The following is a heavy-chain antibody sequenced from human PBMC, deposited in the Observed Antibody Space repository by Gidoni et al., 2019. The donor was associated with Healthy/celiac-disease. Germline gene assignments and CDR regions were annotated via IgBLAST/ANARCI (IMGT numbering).Heavy chain of an antibody. V-gene: IGHV3-7*01. D-gene: IGHD3-3*01. J-gene: IGHJ4*02. CDR1: GFTFSSYW. Sequence: EVQLVESGGGLVQPGGSLRLSCAASGFTFSSYWMSWVRQAPGKGLEWVANRQQDGSEQYYVESVKGRFTISRDNAKNSLYLQMNSLRAEDTAVYYCARGRDFWSGYIDYWGQGTLVTVSS. CDR2: RQQDGSEQ. CDR3: ARGRDFWSGYIDY.